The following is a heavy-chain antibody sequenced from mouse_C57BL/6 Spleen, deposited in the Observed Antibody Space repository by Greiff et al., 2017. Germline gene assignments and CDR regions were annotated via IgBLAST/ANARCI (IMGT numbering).Heavy chain of an antibody. J-gene: IGHJ1*03. CDR1: GYTFTSYW. CDR3: ARLPYYSNPGYVDV. Sequence: QVQLQQSGAELVMPGASVKLSCKASGYTFTSYWMHWVQQRPGQGLEWIGEIDPSDSYNNYNQKFKGKSTLTGDKSSSTAYMQLSSLTSEDAAVYYCARLPYYSNPGYVDVWGTGTTVTVSS. D-gene: IGHD2-5*01. V-gene: IGHV1-69*01. CDR2: IDPSDSYN.